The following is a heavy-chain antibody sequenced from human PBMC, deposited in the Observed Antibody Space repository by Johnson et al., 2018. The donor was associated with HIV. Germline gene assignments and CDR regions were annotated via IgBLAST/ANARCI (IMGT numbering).Heavy chain of an antibody. CDR1: RFTFSTYG. V-gene: IGHV3-13*01. CDR2: AGDT. J-gene: IGHJ3*02. CDR3: ARGGPGYDYDSLQQPFDI. Sequence: VQLVESGGGVVQPGRSLRLSCAASRFTFSTYGIAGDTYYPGSVKGRFIISRDNARNSFYLQMNSLRAGDTAVYFCARGGPGYDYDSLQQPFDILGQGTMVTVSS. D-gene: IGHD3-22*01.